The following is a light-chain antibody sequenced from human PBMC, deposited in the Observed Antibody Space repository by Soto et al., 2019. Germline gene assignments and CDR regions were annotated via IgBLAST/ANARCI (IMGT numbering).Light chain of an antibody. J-gene: IGLJ2*01. V-gene: IGLV2-23*01. CDR2: EGI. Sequence: QSALTQPASVSGSPGQSITISCTGTSSDDGSYNLVSWYQQHPGKAPKLIIYEGIKRPSGVSNRFSGSKSGNTASLTISGLQAEDESDYYCCSYGGSSTDVLFGGGTKLTVL. CDR3: CSYGGSSTDVL. CDR1: SSDDGSYNL.